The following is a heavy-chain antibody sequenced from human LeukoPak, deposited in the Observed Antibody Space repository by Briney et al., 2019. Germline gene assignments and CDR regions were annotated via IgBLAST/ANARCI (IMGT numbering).Heavy chain of an antibody. D-gene: IGHD2-8*02. CDR3: TRDAGGYPDS. CDR1: GYSFTDYW. J-gene: IGHJ4*02. V-gene: IGHV5-51*01. CDR2: VYPATSET. Sequence: GESLKISCKASGYSFTDYWIAWVRQMPGKDLEWLGIVYPATSETRYSPSFQGQVTISADKSITTAYLQWSSLRASDTAMYFCTRDAGGYPDSWGQGILLTVSS.